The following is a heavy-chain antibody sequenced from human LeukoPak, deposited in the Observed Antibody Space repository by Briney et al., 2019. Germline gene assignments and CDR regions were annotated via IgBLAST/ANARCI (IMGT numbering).Heavy chain of an antibody. V-gene: IGHV3-74*01. CDR1: GFTFSSSW. J-gene: IGHJ3*02. CDR2: ISDDGNSA. D-gene: IGHD4-17*01. Sequence: GGSLRLSCAASGFTFSSSWMHWVRQAPGKGLVWVSRISDDGNSAGYADSVQGRFTISRDNAKSSLYLQMNSLRAEDTAVYYCARENGDYADAFDIWGQGTMVTVSS. CDR3: ARENGDYADAFDI.